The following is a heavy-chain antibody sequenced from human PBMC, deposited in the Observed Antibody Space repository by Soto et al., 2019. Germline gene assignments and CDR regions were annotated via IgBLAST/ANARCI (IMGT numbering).Heavy chain of an antibody. J-gene: IGHJ4*02. V-gene: IGHV3-48*01. CDR3: VIGHGWRDY. Sequence: EVQLVESGGGLVQPGGSLRLSCAASGFTFSSYSMNWVRQAPGKGLEWISYIDGSSSKIFYADSVKGRFTLSRDNAKNSLYLQINRPRAEDTAVYYCVIGHGWRDYWGQGTLVTVAS. CDR2: IDGSSSKI. CDR1: GFTFSSYS.